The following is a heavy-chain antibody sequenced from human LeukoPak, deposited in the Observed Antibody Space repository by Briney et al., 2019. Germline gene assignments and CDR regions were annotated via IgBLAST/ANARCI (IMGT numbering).Heavy chain of an antibody. J-gene: IGHJ4*02. CDR2: INPNSGGT. CDR3: ARASYYYDSSGYPEYYFDY. Sequence: GASVKVSCKASGYSFTDYYMHWVRQAPGQGLEWMAWINPNSGGTNYAQKFQGRVTMTRDTSISTAYMELSRLRSDDTAVYYCARASYYYDSSGYPEYYFDYWGQGTLVTVSS. CDR1: GYSFTDYY. V-gene: IGHV1-2*02. D-gene: IGHD3-22*01.